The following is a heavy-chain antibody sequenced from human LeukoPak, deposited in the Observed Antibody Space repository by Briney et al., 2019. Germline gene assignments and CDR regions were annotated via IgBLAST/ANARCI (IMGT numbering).Heavy chain of an antibody. J-gene: IGHJ4*02. CDR1: GFTFSSYW. Sequence: QTGGSLRLSCAASGFTFSSYWMSWVRQAPGKGLEWVANIKQDGSEKYYVDSVKGRFTISRDNAKNSLYLQMNSLRAEDTAVHYCARETHYDILTGYFFDYWGQGTLVTVSS. V-gene: IGHV3-7*01. CDR3: ARETHYDILTGYFFDY. D-gene: IGHD3-9*01. CDR2: IKQDGSEK.